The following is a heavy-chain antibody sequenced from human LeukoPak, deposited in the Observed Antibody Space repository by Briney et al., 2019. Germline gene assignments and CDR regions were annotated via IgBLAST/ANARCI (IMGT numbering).Heavy chain of an antibody. J-gene: IGHJ3*02. CDR2: ISSSSSYI. CDR1: GFTFSSYS. Sequence: GGSLRLSCAASGFTFSSYSMNWVRQAPGKGLEWVSSISSSSSYIYYADSVKGRFTISRDNAKNTLYLQMNSLRAEDTAVYYCARDQYYYDSSGYRTSFDIWGQGTMVTVSS. D-gene: IGHD3-22*01. CDR3: ARDQYYYDSSGYRTSFDI. V-gene: IGHV3-21*01.